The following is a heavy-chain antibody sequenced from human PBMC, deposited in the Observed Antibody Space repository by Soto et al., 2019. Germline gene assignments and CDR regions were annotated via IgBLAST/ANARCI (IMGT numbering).Heavy chain of an antibody. CDR2: IIPVFGTT. CDR3: ARDGGFGELKY. CDR1: GDTFSGYP. Sequence: SVKVSCKASGDTFSGYPINWVRQAPGEGLEWMGRIIPVFGTTNDAQRFEGRVTFTADESPDTAYMELRGLLSEDTAVYYCARDGGFGELKYWGPGTLVTVSS. D-gene: IGHD3-10*01. V-gene: IGHV1-69*13. J-gene: IGHJ4*02.